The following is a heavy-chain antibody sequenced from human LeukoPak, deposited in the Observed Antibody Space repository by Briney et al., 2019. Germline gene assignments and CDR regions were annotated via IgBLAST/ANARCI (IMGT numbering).Heavy chain of an antibody. Sequence: SVKVSCKASGGTFSSYAISWVRQAPGQGLEWMGGIIPIFGTANYAQKFQGRVTITADESTSTAYMELSSLRSEDTAVYYCTREAPVKMASFDPWGQGTLVTVSS. CDR3: TREAPVKMASFDP. D-gene: IGHD5-24*01. CDR2: IIPIFGTA. CDR1: GGTFSSYA. J-gene: IGHJ5*02. V-gene: IGHV1-69*13.